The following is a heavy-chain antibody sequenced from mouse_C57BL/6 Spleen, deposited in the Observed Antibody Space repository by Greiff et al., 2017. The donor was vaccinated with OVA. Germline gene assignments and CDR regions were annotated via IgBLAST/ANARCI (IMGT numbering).Heavy chain of an antibody. Sequence: EVNLVESGGDLVKPGGSLKLSCAASGFTFSSYGMSWVRQTPGKRLEWVATISSGGSYTYYPASVKGRFTISRDNDKNTLYLQLSSLKSEDTAMYYCAGHYDYDDGYYVDYGGQGTTLTVSS. CDR1: GFTFSSYG. V-gene: IGHV5-6*01. D-gene: IGHD2-4*01. CDR2: ISSGGSYT. J-gene: IGHJ2*01. CDR3: AGHYDYDDGYYVDY.